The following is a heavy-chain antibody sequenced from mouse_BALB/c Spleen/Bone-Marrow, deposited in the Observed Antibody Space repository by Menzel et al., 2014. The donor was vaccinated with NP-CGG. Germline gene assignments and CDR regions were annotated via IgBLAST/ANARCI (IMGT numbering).Heavy chain of an antibody. Sequence: QVHVKQSGAEAVRPGASVKLSCKASGYTFTGYWMNWVKQRPGQGLEWIGMIDPSDSEIHYNPMFRDKATLTVDKSSSTAYMQLSSLTSDDSAVYYCVRKYGKGGDYWGQGTTLTVSS. CDR1: GYTFTGYW. CDR2: IDPSDSEI. V-gene: IGHV1-61*01. J-gene: IGHJ2*01. CDR3: VRKYGKGGDY. D-gene: IGHD2-10*02.